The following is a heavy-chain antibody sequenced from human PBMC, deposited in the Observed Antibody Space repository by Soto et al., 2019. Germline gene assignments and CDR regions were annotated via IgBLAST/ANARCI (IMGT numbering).Heavy chain of an antibody. CDR1: GVSISSISHN. Sequence: ESLSPTCTVSGVSISSISHNWGWIRLPPGKGLECIGTLDSSGTAHYNPSLKSRINISAHRSKNQVPLTQTSLTASDSAVFYCARQGSYWGPGALVT. J-gene: IGHJ4*02. CDR2: LDSSGTA. V-gene: IGHV4-39*01. CDR3: ARQGSY.